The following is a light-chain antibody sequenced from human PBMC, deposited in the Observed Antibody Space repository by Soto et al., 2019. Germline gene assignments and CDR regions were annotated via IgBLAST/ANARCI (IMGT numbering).Light chain of an antibody. J-gene: IGKJ1*01. CDR3: MQATPFSST. Sequence: DIVMTQTPLSSPVTLGQPASISCRSSESLVHSDGNTYLSWLHQRPGQPPRLLIYKISKRIPGVPERISGSGAGKEFTLKISRVEAEDVCNYYCMQATPFSSTFGQGTKVEI. CDR1: ESLVHSDGNTY. CDR2: KIS. V-gene: IGKV2-24*01.